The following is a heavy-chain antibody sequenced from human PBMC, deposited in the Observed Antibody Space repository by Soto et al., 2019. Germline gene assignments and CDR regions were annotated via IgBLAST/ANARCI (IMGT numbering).Heavy chain of an antibody. CDR1: GFTFSSYW. V-gene: IGHV3-7*01. Sequence: GGSLRLSCAASGFTFSSYWMSWVRQAPGKGLEWVANIKQDGSEKYYVDSVKGRFTISRDNAKNSLYLQMNSLRAEDTAVYYCAREDARLELDYFDYWGQRTLVTVSS. J-gene: IGHJ4*02. CDR3: AREDARLELDYFDY. D-gene: IGHD1-7*01. CDR2: IKQDGSEK.